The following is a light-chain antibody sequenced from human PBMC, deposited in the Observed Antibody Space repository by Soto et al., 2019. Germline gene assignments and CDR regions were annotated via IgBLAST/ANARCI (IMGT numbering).Light chain of an antibody. V-gene: IGKV3-20*01. CDR1: QSVISRY. J-gene: IGKJ1*01. CDR2: GAS. Sequence: EIVLTQSPGTLSLSPGERVTLSCRASQSVISRYFAWYQQKPGQAPRLLISGASTRATGIPDRFSGSGSGTDFTLTISRLEPEDFAVYYCQQYGNSRWTFGQGTKVEIK. CDR3: QQYGNSRWT.